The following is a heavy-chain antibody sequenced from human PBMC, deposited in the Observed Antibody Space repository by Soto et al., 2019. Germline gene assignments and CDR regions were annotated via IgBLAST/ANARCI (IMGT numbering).Heavy chain of an antibody. Sequence: QVQLQQWGAGLLKPSETLSLTCAVYGGSFSGYYWSWIRQPPGKGLEWIGEINHSGSTNYNPSLKSRVTISVDTSKNQFSLKLSSVTAADTAVYYCARDHYALGYFDYWGQGTLVTVSS. CDR2: INHSGST. CDR3: ARDHYALGYFDY. J-gene: IGHJ4*02. CDR1: GGSFSGYY. V-gene: IGHV4-34*01. D-gene: IGHD4-17*01.